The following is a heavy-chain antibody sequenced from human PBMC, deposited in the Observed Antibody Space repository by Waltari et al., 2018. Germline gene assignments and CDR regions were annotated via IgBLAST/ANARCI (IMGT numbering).Heavy chain of an antibody. J-gene: IGHJ4*02. CDR1: GFTFSSYA. Sequence: VQLVESGGGLVQPGGSLRLSCAASGFTFSSYAMSWVRQAPGKGLEWMGGFDPEDGETIYAQKFQGRVTMTEDTSTDTAYMELSSLRSEDTAVYYCATRPPLEWLRVPFDYWGQGTLVTVSS. D-gene: IGHD3-3*01. V-gene: IGHV1-24*01. CDR2: FDPEDGET. CDR3: ATRPPLEWLRVPFDY.